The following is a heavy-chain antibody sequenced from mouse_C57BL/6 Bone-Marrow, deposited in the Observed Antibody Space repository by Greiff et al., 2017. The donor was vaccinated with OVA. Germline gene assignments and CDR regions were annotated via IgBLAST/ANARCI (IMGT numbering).Heavy chain of an antibody. J-gene: IGHJ3*01. CDR3: THYPYYDGSWFAY. V-gene: IGHV14-4*01. CDR2: VDPENGDT. D-gene: IGHD2-4*01. CDR1: GFNIKDDY. Sequence: SGAELVRPGASVKLSCTAFGFNIKDDYMPWVKQKPETGLEWNGWVDPENGDTEFASKIQGKATITADTSSNTAYLQLSSLTSEDTAVYYCTHYPYYDGSWFAYWGQGTLVTVSA.